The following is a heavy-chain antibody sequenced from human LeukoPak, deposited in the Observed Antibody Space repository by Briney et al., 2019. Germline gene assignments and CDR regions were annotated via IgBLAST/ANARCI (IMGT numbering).Heavy chain of an antibody. CDR2: VNTDGRST. CDR1: GFTFSSYW. J-gene: IGHJ4*02. Sequence: GGSLRLSCAASGFTFSSYWMHWVRQAPGKGLVWVSRVNTDGRSTSYADSVRGRFAISRDNARNSVYLQMSALRVEDTAVYYCTRDLVFWGQGSLVTASS. CDR3: TRDLVF. V-gene: IGHV3-74*01.